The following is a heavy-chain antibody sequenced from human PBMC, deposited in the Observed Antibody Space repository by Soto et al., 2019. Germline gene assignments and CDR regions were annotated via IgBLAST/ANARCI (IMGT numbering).Heavy chain of an antibody. Sequence: WASVKVSCKASGYIFTGYHMHWVRQAPGKGLEWMGWINLESGDAKYAQKFQGRDTMTRDTSSSTGYMELSSLTSDDTAIYYCVRVPRDYYDYCVSHAYDTWGQGTMVTVSS. CDR2: INLESGDA. D-gene: IGHD4-17*01. CDR1: GYIFTGYH. V-gene: IGHV1-2*02. J-gene: IGHJ3*02. CDR3: VRVPRDYYDYCVSHAYDT.